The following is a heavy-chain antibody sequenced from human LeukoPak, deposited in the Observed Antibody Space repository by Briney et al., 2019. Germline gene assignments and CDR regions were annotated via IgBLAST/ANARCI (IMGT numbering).Heavy chain of an antibody. CDR3: ARTVHADTGGYGQFDS. Sequence: ASVKVSCKTSGHTFTAYYMHWVRQAPGQGPEWLGWINPNGGGTEYAQKFQGRVTMTTETSISTAYMELNSLRADDTAVYFCARTVHADTGGYGQFDSWGQGTQVTVSS. CDR1: GHTFTAYY. J-gene: IGHJ4*02. CDR2: INPNGGGT. V-gene: IGHV1-2*02. D-gene: IGHD3-16*01.